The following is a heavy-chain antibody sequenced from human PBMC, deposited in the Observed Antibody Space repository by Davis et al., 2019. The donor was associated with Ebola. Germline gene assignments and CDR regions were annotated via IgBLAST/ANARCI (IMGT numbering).Heavy chain of an antibody. CDR2: IYPGDSET. J-gene: IGHJ4*02. CDR1: GYSFTRYW. V-gene: IGHV5-51*01. CDR3: ARLRSITRLTSFYY. Sequence: GESLKISCKGSGYSFTRYWIGWVRQMPGKGLECMGIIYPGDSETRYSPSFQGQVTISADMSITTAYLQWSSLKASDTAMYYCARLRSITRLTSFYYWGQGTLVTVSS. D-gene: IGHD3-10*01.